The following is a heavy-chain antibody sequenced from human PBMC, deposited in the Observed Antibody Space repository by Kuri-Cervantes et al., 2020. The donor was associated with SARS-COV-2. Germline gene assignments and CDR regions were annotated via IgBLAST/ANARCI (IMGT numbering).Heavy chain of an antibody. CDR2: ISSSGSTI. Sequence: GGSLRLSCAASGFTFSSYEMNWVRQAPGKGLEWVSYISSSGSTIYYADSVKGRFTISRDNSKNTLYLQMNSLRAEDTAVYYCAKEVEQLVPWFDPWGQGTLVTVSS. V-gene: IGHV3-48*03. J-gene: IGHJ5*02. D-gene: IGHD6-6*01. CDR3: AKEVEQLVPWFDP. CDR1: GFTFSSYE.